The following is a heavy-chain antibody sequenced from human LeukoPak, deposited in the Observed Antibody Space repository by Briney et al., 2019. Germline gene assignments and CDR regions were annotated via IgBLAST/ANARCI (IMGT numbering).Heavy chain of an antibody. CDR3: AKVPTYCSSTSCPDPYYGMDV. D-gene: IGHD2-2*01. J-gene: IGHJ6*02. V-gene: IGHV3-30*18. Sequence: LSCAASGFTFSSYGMHWVRQAPGKGXEGVAVXXYDGSNKYYADSVKGRFTISRDNSKNTLYLQMNSLRAEDTAVYYCAKVPTYCSSTSCPDPYYGMDVWGQGTTVTVSS. CDR2: XXYDGSNK. CDR1: GFTFSSYG.